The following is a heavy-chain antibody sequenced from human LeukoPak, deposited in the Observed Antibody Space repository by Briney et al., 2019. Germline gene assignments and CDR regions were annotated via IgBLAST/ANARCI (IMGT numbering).Heavy chain of an antibody. J-gene: IGHJ5*02. CDR2: IYYSGST. V-gene: IGHV4-59*01. Sequence: SETLSLTCTVSGGSISSYYWSWIRQPPGKGLEWIGYIYYSGSTNYNPSLESRVTISVDTSKNQFSLKLSSVTAADTAVYYCASGTVQLEAGGWFDPWGQGTLVTVSS. D-gene: IGHD1-1*01. CDR3: ASGTVQLEAGGWFDP. CDR1: GGSISSYY.